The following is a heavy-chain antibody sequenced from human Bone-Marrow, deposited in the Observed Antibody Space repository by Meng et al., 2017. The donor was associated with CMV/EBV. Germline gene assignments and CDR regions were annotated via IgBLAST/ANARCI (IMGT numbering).Heavy chain of an antibody. Sequence: ASVKVSCKASGYTFTSYYMHWVRQAPGQGLEWMGIINPSGGSTNYAQKLQGRVTMTTDTSTSTAYMELRSLRSDDTAVYYCARSRNDAFDIWGQGTMVTVSS. V-gene: IGHV1-46*01. D-gene: IGHD1-14*01. CDR2: INPSGGST. J-gene: IGHJ3*02. CDR1: GYTFTSYY. CDR3: ARSRNDAFDI.